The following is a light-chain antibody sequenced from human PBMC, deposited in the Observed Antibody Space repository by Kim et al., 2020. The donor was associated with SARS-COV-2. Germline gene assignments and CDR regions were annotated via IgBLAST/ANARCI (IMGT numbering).Light chain of an antibody. CDR3: NSRDSSGNHQV. CDR2: GKN. V-gene: IGLV3-19*01. CDR1: SLRSYY. Sequence: SSELTQDPAVSVALGQTVRITCQGDSLRSYYASWYQQKPGQAPVLVIYGKNNRPSGIPDRFSGSSPGNTASLTITGAQGEDEADYYCNSRDSSGNHQVFG. J-gene: IGLJ2*01.